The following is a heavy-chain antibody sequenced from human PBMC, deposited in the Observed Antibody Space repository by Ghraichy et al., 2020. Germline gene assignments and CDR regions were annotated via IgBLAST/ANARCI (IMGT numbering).Heavy chain of an antibody. CDR1: GYTLTELS. CDR3: ATAEHCSSTSCYTGGWFDP. J-gene: IGHJ5*02. CDR2: FDPEDGET. V-gene: IGHV1-24*01. Sequence: ASVKVSCKVSGYTLTELSMHWVRQAPGKGLEWMGGFDPEDGETIYAQKFQGRVTMTEDTSTDTAYMELSSLRSEDTAVYYCATAEHCSSTSCYTGGWFDPWGQGTLVTVSS. D-gene: IGHD2-2*02.